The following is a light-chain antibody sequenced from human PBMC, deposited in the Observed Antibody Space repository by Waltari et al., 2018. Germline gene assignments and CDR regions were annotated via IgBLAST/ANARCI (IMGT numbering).Light chain of an antibody. CDR3: QQYGDWPPVT. Sequence: TVLTQSPATLYVSPGERVTLSCRASQSVSSNLAWYQQKPGQAPRLLIYAASTRATGIPARFSGSGSGTEFSLTISSLQSEDFAVYYCQQYGDWPPVTFGGGTKVEIK. V-gene: IGKV3-15*01. CDR2: AAS. J-gene: IGKJ4*01. CDR1: QSVSSN.